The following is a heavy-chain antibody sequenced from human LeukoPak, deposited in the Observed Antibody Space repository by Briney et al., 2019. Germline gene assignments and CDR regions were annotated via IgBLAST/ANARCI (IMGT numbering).Heavy chain of an antibody. CDR3: ARIRGYSYGRGFYYFDY. D-gene: IGHD5-18*01. V-gene: IGHV4-59*01. CDR2: IYYSGST. Sequence: SETLSLTCTVSGGSISSYYWSWIRQPPGKGLEWIGYIYYSGSTNYNPSLKSRVTISVDTSKNQFSLKLSSVTAADTAVYYCARIRGYSYGRGFYYFDYWGQGTLVTVSS. CDR1: GGSISSYY. J-gene: IGHJ4*02.